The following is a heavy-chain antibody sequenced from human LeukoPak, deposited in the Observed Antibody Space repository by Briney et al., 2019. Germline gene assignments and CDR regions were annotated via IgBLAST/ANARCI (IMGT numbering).Heavy chain of an antibody. CDR1: GFTFSSYS. J-gene: IGHJ4*02. V-gene: IGHV3-21*01. CDR2: ISSSSSYI. CDR3: ARGDLLRYFDWLFRPGDY. D-gene: IGHD3-9*01. Sequence: GGSLRLSCAASGFTFSSYSMNWVRQAPGKGLEWVSSISSSSSYIYYADSVKGRFTISRDNAKNSLYLQMNGLRAEDTAVYYCARGDLLRYFDWLFRPGDYWGQGTLVTVSS.